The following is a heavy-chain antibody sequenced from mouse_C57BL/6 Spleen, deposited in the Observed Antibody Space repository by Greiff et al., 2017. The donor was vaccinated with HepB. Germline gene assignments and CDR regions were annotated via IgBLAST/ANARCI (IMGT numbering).Heavy chain of an antibody. CDR3: ARKRNYGSSLSYWYFDV. V-gene: IGHV3-6*01. CDR1: GYSITSGYY. D-gene: IGHD1-1*01. Sequence: EVQLQESGPGLVKPSQSLSLTCSVTGYSITSGYYWNWIRQFPGNKLEWMGYISYDGSNNYNPSLKNRISITRDTSKNQFFLKLNSVTTEDTATYYCARKRNYGSSLSYWYFDVWGTGTTVTVSS. CDR2: ISYDGSN. J-gene: IGHJ1*03.